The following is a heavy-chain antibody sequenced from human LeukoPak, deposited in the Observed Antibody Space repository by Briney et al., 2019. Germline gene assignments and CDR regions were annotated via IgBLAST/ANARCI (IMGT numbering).Heavy chain of an antibody. Sequence: SETLSLTCTVSGASITSNFYYWGWIRQPPGKGLEWIGSISYSGSTFYNPSLKSRVGILVDTSKNQFSLKLSSVTAADTAVYYCARAHGSGNKYGMDVWGQGTTVTVSS. D-gene: IGHD3-10*01. J-gene: IGHJ6*02. CDR3: ARAHGSGNKYGMDV. CDR2: ISYSGST. V-gene: IGHV4-39*07. CDR1: GASITSNFYY.